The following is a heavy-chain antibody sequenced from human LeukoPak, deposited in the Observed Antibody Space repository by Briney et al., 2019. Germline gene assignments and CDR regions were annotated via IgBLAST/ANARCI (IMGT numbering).Heavy chain of an antibody. J-gene: IGHJ5*02. D-gene: IGHD3-22*01. Sequence: PSETLSLTCTVSGGSISSYYWSWIRQPPGKGLEWIGYIYYSGSTNYNPSLKSRVTISVDTSKYQFSLKLSSVTAADTAVYYCARSTYYYDSSGYDHWGQGTLVTVSS. CDR1: GGSISSYY. CDR3: ARSTYYYDSSGYDH. V-gene: IGHV4-59*01. CDR2: IYYSGST.